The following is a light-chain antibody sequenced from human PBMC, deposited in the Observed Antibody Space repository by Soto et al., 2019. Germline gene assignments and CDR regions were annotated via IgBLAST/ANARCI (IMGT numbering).Light chain of an antibody. Sequence: DIQMTQSPSSLSASVGDRVSMTCLASQIITSHLNWYQQRPGKAPKLLIYAASSLQSGVPSRFSGSGSGTDFTLTISSLQPEDFTTYYCQQSYSAPITFGQGTRLEIK. V-gene: IGKV1-39*01. CDR1: QIITSH. J-gene: IGKJ5*01. CDR3: QQSYSAPIT. CDR2: AAS.